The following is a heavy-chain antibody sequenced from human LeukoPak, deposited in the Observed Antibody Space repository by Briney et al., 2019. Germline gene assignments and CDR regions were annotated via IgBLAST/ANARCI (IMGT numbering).Heavy chain of an antibody. Sequence: GGSLGLSCAASGFTFSSYGMHWVRQAPGKGLEWVAFIRYDGSNKYYADSVKGRFTISRDNSKNTLYLQMNSLRAEDTAVYYCARLDVDYKAFDPWGQGTLVTVSS. J-gene: IGHJ5*02. D-gene: IGHD3/OR15-3a*01. CDR1: GFTFSSYG. CDR3: ARLDVDYKAFDP. V-gene: IGHV3-30*02. CDR2: IRYDGSNK.